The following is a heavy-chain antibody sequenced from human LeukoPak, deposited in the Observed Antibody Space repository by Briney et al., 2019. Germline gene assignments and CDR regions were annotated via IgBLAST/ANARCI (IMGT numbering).Heavy chain of an antibody. D-gene: IGHD4-17*01. V-gene: IGHV3-13*01. J-gene: IGHJ6*03. CDR1: GFTFSSYD. CDR3: ARGGTVTIPPYYMDV. CDR2: IGTAGDT. Sequence: GGSLRLSCAASGFTFSSYDMHWVRQATGKGLEWVSAIGTAGDTYYPGSVKGRFTISRENAKNSLYLQMNSLRAGDTAVYYCARGGTVTIPPYYMDVWGKGTTVTVSS.